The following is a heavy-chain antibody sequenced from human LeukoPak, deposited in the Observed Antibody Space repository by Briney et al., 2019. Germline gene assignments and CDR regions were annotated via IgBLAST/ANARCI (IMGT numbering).Heavy chain of an antibody. J-gene: IGHJ5*02. V-gene: IGHV3-23*01. CDR3: AKDLSNGDDWFDP. CDR1: GFTFSGYG. D-gene: IGHD4-17*01. Sequence: QTGGTLRLSCAASGFTFSGYGMSWVRQAPGKGLKWVSAISGSGGSTYYADSVKGRFTISRDNSKNTLYLQMNSLRAEDTAVYYCAKDLSNGDDWFDPWGQGTLVTVSS. CDR2: ISGSGGST.